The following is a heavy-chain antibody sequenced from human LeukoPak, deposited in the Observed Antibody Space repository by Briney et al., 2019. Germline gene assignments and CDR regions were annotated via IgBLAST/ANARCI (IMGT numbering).Heavy chain of an antibody. J-gene: IGHJ4*02. CDR1: GFTVSSNY. CDR2: IYSGGST. CDR3: SAAAGTKDY. D-gene: IGHD6-13*01. Sequence: GGSLRLSCTASGFTVSSNYMSWVRQAPGKGLEWVSVIYSGGSTYYAASVKGRFTISRHNSKNKLYLQMKSLRAEDTAVYYCSAAAGTKDYWGQGTLVTVSS. V-gene: IGHV3-53*04.